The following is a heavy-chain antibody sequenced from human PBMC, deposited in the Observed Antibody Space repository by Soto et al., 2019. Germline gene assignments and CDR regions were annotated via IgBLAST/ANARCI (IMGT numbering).Heavy chain of an antibody. CDR2: IIPILGIA. CDR1: GGTFSSYT. D-gene: IGHD3-22*01. Sequence: ASVKVSCKASGGTFSSYTIIWVRQAPGQGLEWMGRIIPILGIANYAQKFQGRVTITADKSTSTAYMELSSLRSEDTAVYYCARDAYDSSGYYPEGDAFDIWGQGTMVTVSS. CDR3: ARDAYDSSGYYPEGDAFDI. J-gene: IGHJ3*02. V-gene: IGHV1-69*04.